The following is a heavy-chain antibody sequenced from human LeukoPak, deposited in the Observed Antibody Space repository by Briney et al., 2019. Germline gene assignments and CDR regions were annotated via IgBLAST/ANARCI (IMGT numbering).Heavy chain of an antibody. CDR1: GFNFANHA. D-gene: IGHD2-21*02. CDR2: ISGGGDIT. Sequence: GSLGLSCAASGFNFANHAMSWVRQTPGKGLEWVSAISGGGDITYYADSVKGRFTISRDNSKDTLFLQMHSLRPGDTAVYYCVREDTPATANYWGQGTLVTISS. CDR3: VREDTPATANY. V-gene: IGHV3-23*01. J-gene: IGHJ4*02.